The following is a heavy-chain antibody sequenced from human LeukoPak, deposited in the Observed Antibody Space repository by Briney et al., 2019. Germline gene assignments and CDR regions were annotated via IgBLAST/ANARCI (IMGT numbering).Heavy chain of an antibody. CDR3: ARPARDGDYYY. J-gene: IGHJ4*02. CDR1: GDSISSSSYF. V-gene: IGHV4-39*01. D-gene: IGHD2/OR15-2a*01. Sequence: PSETLSLTCAVSGDSISSSSYFWGWIRQPPGKDLEWIGSIPYSGSASYNPTLKSRVIISIDTSKNQLSLEVRSVTAADTAVYYCARPARDGDYYYWGQGTLVTVSS. CDR2: IPYSGSA.